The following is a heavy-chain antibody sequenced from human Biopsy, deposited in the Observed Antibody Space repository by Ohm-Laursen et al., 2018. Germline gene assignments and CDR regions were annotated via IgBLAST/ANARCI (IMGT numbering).Heavy chain of an antibody. CDR1: RYTFTTYY. Sequence: ASVKVSCKSSRYTFTTYYIHWVRQAPGQGLEWMGIINPGGNSTAYTQNFQGRVTMTWDTSTTTVYMELSSLRSDDTAVYFCARDYEVYAKTDCFDPWGQGTLVTVSS. J-gene: IGHJ5*02. CDR3: ARDYEVYAKTDCFDP. V-gene: IGHV1-46*01. D-gene: IGHD2-8*01. CDR2: INPGGNST.